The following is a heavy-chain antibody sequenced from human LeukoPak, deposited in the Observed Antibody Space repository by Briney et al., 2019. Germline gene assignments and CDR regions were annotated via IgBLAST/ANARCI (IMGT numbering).Heavy chain of an antibody. D-gene: IGHD2-15*01. CDR3: ARDRPTLGYCSGGSCDNWFDP. V-gene: IGHV4-59*01. CDR1: GGSISSYY. CDR2: IYYSGST. Sequence: SETLSLTCTVSGGSISSYYWSWIRQPPGKGLEWIGYIYYSGSTNYNPSLKSRVTISVDTSKNQFSLKLSSVTAAGTAVYYCARDRPTLGYCSGGSCDNWFDPWGQGTLVTVSS. J-gene: IGHJ5*02.